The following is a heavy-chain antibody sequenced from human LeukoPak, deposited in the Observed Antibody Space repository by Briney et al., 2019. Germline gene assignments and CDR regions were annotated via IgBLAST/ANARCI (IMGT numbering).Heavy chain of an antibody. D-gene: IGHD4-23*01. J-gene: IGHJ3*02. CDR2: IWSDGSNK. Sequence: GGSLRLSCAASGFTFSSYSMNWVCQAPGKGLEWVAIIWSDGSNKYYADSLKGRFTISRDNSKNTLYLQMNSLRAEDTAVYYCARESTVVTDGAFDIWGQGTMVTVSS. CDR3: ARESTVVTDGAFDI. CDR1: GFTFSSYS. V-gene: IGHV3-33*08.